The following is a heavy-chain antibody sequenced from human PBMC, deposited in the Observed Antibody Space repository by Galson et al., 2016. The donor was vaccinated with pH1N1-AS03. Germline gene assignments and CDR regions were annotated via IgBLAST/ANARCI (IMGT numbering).Heavy chain of an antibody. Sequence: SLRLSCAASGFTFSTYAMSWVRQAPGKGLEWVSSISGADLSTYYADSVKGRFTVSRDNSKNTLYLQMNGLRAEDTAIYYCANPRASGTTMVTRLDYWGQGILVTVYS. D-gene: IGHD5-18*01. V-gene: IGHV3-23*01. CDR2: ISGADLST. CDR1: GFTFSTYA. CDR3: ANPRASGTTMVTRLDY. J-gene: IGHJ4*02.